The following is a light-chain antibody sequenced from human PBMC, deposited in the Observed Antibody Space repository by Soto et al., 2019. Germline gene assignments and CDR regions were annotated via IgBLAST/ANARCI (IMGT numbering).Light chain of an antibody. Sequence: DIQMTQSPSSLSASVGDRVTITCRASQSIISYLNWYQQKPGKAPQLLIYGASYSQSGVPSRFTGSGSGTDFTLTISNLQREDFATYYCQQSYSTSTWTFGQGTKV. J-gene: IGKJ1*01. CDR2: GAS. CDR3: QQSYSTSTWT. V-gene: IGKV1-39*01. CDR1: QSIISY.